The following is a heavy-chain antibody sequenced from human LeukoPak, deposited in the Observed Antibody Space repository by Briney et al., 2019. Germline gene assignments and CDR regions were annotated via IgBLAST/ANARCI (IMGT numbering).Heavy chain of an antibody. D-gene: IGHD3-10*01. Sequence: SGPALVKPTQTLTLTCTCSGFSLSTSGMCVSWIRQPPGKALEWLALIDWDDDKYYSTSLKTRLTISKDTSKNQVVLTMTNMDPVDTATYYCARMDMVRGAPDYWGQGTLVTVSS. CDR3: ARMDMVRGAPDY. J-gene: IGHJ4*02. CDR1: GFSLSTSGMC. V-gene: IGHV2-70*01. CDR2: IDWDDDK.